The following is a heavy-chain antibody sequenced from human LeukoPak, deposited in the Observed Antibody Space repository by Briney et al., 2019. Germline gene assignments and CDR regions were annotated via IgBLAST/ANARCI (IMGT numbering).Heavy chain of an antibody. Sequence: ASVKVSCKASGYTFTSYYMHWVRQAPGQGLEWMGIINPSGGSTTYAQKFQGRVTMTRDTSTSTVYMELSSLRSEDTALYYCARDPLVGGWYLDYWGQGTLVTVSS. D-gene: IGHD6-19*01. V-gene: IGHV1-46*01. J-gene: IGHJ4*02. CDR2: INPSGGST. CDR3: ARDPLVGGWYLDY. CDR1: GYTFTSYY.